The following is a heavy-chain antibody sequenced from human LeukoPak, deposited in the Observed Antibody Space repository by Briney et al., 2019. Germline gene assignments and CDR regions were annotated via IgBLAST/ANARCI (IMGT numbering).Heavy chain of an antibody. V-gene: IGHV3-21*01. CDR3: ARAANDYLILNWFDP. J-gene: IGHJ5*02. D-gene: IGHD4-17*01. CDR2: ISSVSTYI. Sequence: GGSLRLSCAASGLSFSTYSMNWVRQAPGKGLEWVSSISSVSTYICYADSVKGRFTISRDNSKNSLYLQMNSLRAEDTAVYYCARAANDYLILNWFDPWGQGTLVTVSS. CDR1: GLSFSTYS.